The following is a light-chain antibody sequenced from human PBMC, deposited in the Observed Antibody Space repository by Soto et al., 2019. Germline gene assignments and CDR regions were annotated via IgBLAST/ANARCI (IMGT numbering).Light chain of an antibody. CDR1: NSDFRSDNL. Sequence: QSALTQPASISGSPGQSITITCTGTNSDFRSDNLVSWYQHHPGKVPKVIVYAGSQRPAGVSDRFAASGHGNTASLTISEIEAEDKALYYCLPYVGRSTVEVFGRGTKLTVL. V-gene: IGLV2-23*01. J-gene: IGLJ2*01. CDR3: LPYVGRSTVEV. CDR2: AGS.